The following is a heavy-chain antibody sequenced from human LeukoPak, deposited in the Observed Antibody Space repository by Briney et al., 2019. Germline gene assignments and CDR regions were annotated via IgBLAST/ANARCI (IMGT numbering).Heavy chain of an antibody. CDR2: IHYSGST. D-gene: IGHD2-8*02. V-gene: IGHV4-30-4*01. CDR3: ARTNLDLGTGSFKAYFQH. Sequence: SETLSLTCTVSGGSISSGDYYWSWLRQPPGKGLEWIRYIHYSGSTYYNPSLKSRLTISVDTSKNQFSLKLSSVIAADTAVYYCARTNLDLGTGSFKAYFQHWGQGTLVTVSS. J-gene: IGHJ1*01. CDR1: GGSISSGDYY.